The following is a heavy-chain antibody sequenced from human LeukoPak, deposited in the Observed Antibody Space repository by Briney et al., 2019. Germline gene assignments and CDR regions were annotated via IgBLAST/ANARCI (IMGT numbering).Heavy chain of an antibody. CDR2: IWYDGSNK. Sequence: GGSLRLSCAASGFTFSSYGMHWVRQAPGKGLEWVAVIWYDGSNKYYADSVKGRFTISRDNVKNSLYLQMNSLRDEDTAVYYCASARSLRYFDWLSEGGYWGQGTLVTVSS. CDR3: ASARSLRYFDWLSEGGY. V-gene: IGHV3-33*01. CDR1: GFTFSSYG. J-gene: IGHJ4*02. D-gene: IGHD3-9*01.